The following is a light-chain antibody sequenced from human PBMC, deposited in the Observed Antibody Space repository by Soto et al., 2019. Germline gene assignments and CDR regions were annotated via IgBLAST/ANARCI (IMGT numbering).Light chain of an antibody. J-gene: IGKJ4*01. V-gene: IGKV3-15*01. CDR1: QSVSRY. Sequence: EIVMTQSPATLSVSPGETATLSCRASQSVSRYLAWYQHRPGQAPRLLIYDAFTRATDIPARFSGSASGTEFTLTISSLQSEDSAFYYCQQYDDWPLTLGGGTKVEIK. CDR2: DAF. CDR3: QQYDDWPLT.